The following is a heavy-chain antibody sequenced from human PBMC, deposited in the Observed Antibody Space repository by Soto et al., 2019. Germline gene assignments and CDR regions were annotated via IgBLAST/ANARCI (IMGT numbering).Heavy chain of an antibody. CDR2: LSSNGIGT. Sequence: GGSLRLSCSGSGFTVSSFGMHWIRQAPGKGLEHVSTLSSNGIGTYYADSVKGRFTFSRDTSKNTLYLQMSSLRTEDTAVYYCVKDMGQAAVGIRYPYGLDVWGLGTTVTVSS. CDR3: VKDMGQAAVGIRYPYGLDV. CDR1: GFTVSSFG. V-gene: IGHV3-64D*06. J-gene: IGHJ6*02. D-gene: IGHD6-13*01.